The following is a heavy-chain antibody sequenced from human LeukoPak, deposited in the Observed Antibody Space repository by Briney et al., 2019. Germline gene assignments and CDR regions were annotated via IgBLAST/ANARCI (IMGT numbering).Heavy chain of an antibody. CDR2: IYSGGST. CDR1: GFTFNSYS. Sequence: GGSLRLSCAASGFTFNSYSMNWFRQAPGKGLEWVSVIYSGGSTYYADSVKGRFTISRDNSKNTLYLQMNSLRAEDTAVYYCARETITMVRGVPLYYYYYMDVWGKGTTVTISS. V-gene: IGHV3-66*01. J-gene: IGHJ6*03. D-gene: IGHD3-10*01. CDR3: ARETITMVRGVPLYYYYYMDV.